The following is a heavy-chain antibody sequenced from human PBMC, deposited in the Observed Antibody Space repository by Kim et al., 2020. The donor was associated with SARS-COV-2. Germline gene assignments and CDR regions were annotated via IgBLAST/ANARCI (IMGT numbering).Heavy chain of an antibody. D-gene: IGHD3-9*01. CDR3: ARDSGYRDWSFTGSGLDD. V-gene: IGHV3-30*01. Sequence: KGRFTISRDNSKNTLYLQMNSLRAEDTAVYYCARDSGYRDWSFTGSGLDDWGQGTLVTVSS. J-gene: IGHJ4*01.